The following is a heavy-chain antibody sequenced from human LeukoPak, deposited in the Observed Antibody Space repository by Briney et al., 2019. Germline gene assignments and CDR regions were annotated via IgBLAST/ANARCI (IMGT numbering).Heavy chain of an antibody. D-gene: IGHD6-19*01. CDR3: VKDQWLAQTYYYYGMDV. J-gene: IGHJ6*04. CDR2: ISYDGSNK. Sequence: GGSLRLSCAASGFTFSSYGMHWVRQAPGKGLEWVAVISYDGSNKYYADSVKGRFTISRDNSKNTLYLQMNSLRAEDTAVYYRVKDQWLAQTYYYYGMDVWGKGTTVTVSS. V-gene: IGHV3-30*18. CDR1: GFTFSSYG.